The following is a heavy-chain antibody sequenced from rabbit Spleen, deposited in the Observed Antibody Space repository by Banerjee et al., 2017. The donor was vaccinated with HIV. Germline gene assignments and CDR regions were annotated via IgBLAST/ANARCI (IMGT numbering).Heavy chain of an antibody. J-gene: IGHJ4*01. CDR2: IDPIFGVS. D-gene: IGHD4-2*01. CDR3: VRDSWYFKL. V-gene: IGHV1S8*01. Sequence: QEQLVESGGGLVQPGGSLKLSCTVSGFDISKYGVTWVRQAPGKGLEWIGYIDPIFGVSYYATWVNGRFTISSHDAQNTLYLQLNSLTAADTATYFCVRDSWYFKLWGPGTLVTVS. CDR1: GFDISKYG.